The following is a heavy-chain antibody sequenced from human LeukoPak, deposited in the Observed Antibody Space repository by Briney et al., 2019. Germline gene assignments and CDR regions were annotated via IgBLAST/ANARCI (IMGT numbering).Heavy chain of an antibody. CDR1: GFTFDGHT. Sequence: GRTLSLSCAASGFTFDGHTMSWVRQASGKGPEWVSAVSASGFSTYDADSVQGRFAISRDNSKNMVYLQMNSLRVEDTAVYYCARDFASRGTFFDHWGRGILVTVSS. D-gene: IGHD3-22*01. CDR3: ARDFASRGTFFDH. J-gene: IGHJ4*02. CDR2: VSASGFST. V-gene: IGHV3-23*01.